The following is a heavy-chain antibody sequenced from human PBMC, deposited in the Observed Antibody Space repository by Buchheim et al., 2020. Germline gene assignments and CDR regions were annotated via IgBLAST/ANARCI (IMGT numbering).Heavy chain of an antibody. CDR2: IYYSGST. Sequence: QVQLQESGPGLVKPSETLSLTCTVSGGSISSYYWSWIRQPPGKGLEWIGYIYYSGSTNYNPSLKSRLTISFDTSKNQFSLKLSSVTAADTAVYYCARDPNDYGDYYFDYWGQGTL. J-gene: IGHJ4*02. D-gene: IGHD4-17*01. V-gene: IGHV4-59*01. CDR3: ARDPNDYGDYYFDY. CDR1: GGSISSYY.